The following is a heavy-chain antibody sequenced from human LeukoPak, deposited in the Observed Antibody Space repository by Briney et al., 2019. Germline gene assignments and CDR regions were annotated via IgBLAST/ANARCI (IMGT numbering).Heavy chain of an antibody. CDR2: IRSKANSYAT. CDR3: TRGGITIFGVVISGDGMDV. Sequence: PGGSLRLSCAASGFTFSGSAMHWVRQASGTGLEWVGRIRSKANSYATAYAASVKGRFTISRDDSKNTAYLQMNSLKTEDTAVYYCTRGGITIFGVVISGDGMDVWGQGTTVTVSS. CDR1: GFTFSGSA. J-gene: IGHJ6*02. V-gene: IGHV3-73*01. D-gene: IGHD3-3*01.